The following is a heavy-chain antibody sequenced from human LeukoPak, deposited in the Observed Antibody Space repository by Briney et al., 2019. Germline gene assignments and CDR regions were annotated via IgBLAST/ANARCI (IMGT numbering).Heavy chain of an antibody. J-gene: IGHJ6*04. CDR1: GFTFSSYT. V-gene: IGHV3-23*01. CDR3: AKVLVVVPANGMDV. D-gene: IGHD2-2*01. Sequence: GGSLRLSCAASGFTFSSYTMSWVRQAPGKGLEWVSAISGSGGSTYYADSVKGRFTISRDNSKNTLYLQMNSLRAEDTAVYYCAKVLVVVPANGMDVWGKGTTVTVSS. CDR2: ISGSGGST.